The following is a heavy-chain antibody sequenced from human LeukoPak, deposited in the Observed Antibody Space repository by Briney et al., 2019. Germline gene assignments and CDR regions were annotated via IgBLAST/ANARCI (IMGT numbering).Heavy chain of an antibody. V-gene: IGHV1-2*02. CDR2: VNPNSGGT. D-gene: IGHD2-2*01. J-gene: IGHJ4*02. Sequence: ASVKVSCKASGYTFTGYYIHWVRQAPGQGREWMGWVNPNSGGTNYAQKLQGRVTMTTDTSTSTAYMELRSLRSDDTAVYYCARADCSSTSCYGYFDYWGQGTLVTVSS. CDR3: ARADCSSTSCYGYFDY. CDR1: GYTFTGYY.